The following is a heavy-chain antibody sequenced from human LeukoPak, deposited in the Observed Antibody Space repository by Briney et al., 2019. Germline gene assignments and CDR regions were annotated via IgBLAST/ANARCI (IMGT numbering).Heavy chain of an antibody. V-gene: IGHV3-11*05. CDR1: GFTFSDYY. D-gene: IGHD3-16*01. Sequence: GGSLRLSCAASGFTFSDYYMTWIRQAPGKGLEWVSYISSSTHYTNYADSVKGRFTISRDNAKNSLYLQMNSLRAEDTAEYYCARDQGQFGGSFDYWGQGTLVTVSS. CDR2: ISSSTHYT. CDR3: ARDQGQFGGSFDY. J-gene: IGHJ4*02.